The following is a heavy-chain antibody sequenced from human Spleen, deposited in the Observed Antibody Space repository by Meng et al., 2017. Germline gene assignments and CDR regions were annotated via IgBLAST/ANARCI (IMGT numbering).Heavy chain of an antibody. CDR3: ARGPTTMAHDFDY. D-gene: IGHD4-11*01. CDR2: INHSGST. CDR1: GGSFSDYY. V-gene: IGHV4-34*01. J-gene: IGHJ4*01. Sequence: SETLSLTCVVSGGSFSDYYWSWIRQPPGKGLEWIGEINHSGSTNYNPSLESRATISVDTSQNNLSLKLSSVTAADSAVYYCARGPTTMAHDFDYWGHGNLVTVSS.